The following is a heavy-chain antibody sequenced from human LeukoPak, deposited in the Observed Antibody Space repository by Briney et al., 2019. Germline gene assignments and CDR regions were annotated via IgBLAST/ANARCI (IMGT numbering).Heavy chain of an antibody. Sequence: SETLSLTCTVSGGSIGNYYWSWIRQPPGKGLEWIGYIYSSGSTNYNPSLKSRVTISVDTSKNQFSLKLSSVTAADTAVYYCARFAYCGGHCWYYFDYWGQGSLVTVSS. J-gene: IGHJ4*02. D-gene: IGHD2-21*02. CDR2: IYSSGST. CDR3: ARFAYCGGHCWYYFDY. V-gene: IGHV4-59*01. CDR1: GGSIGNYY.